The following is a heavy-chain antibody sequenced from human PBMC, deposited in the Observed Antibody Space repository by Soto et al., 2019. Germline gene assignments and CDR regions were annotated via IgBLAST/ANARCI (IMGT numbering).Heavy chain of an antibody. CDR2: ISSSGSTI. D-gene: IGHD4-17*01. J-gene: IGHJ4*02. Sequence: LRLSCAASGFTFSSYEMNWVRQAPGKGLEWVSYISSSGSTIYYAESVKGRFTISRDNAKNSLYLQMNSLRAEDTAVYYCARSTGDCDYWGQGTLVTVSS. CDR1: GFTFSSYE. CDR3: ARSTGDCDY. V-gene: IGHV3-48*03.